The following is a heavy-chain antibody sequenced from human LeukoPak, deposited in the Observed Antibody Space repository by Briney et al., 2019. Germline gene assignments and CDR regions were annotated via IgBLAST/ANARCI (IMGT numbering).Heavy chain of an antibody. V-gene: IGHV1-2*02. CDR3: GTLLSDGPFDY. Sequence: ASVKVSCKASGYTFTGYYMHWVRQAPGQGLEWMGWIYPNSGATKYAQKFQGRVTITRDTSTSTAYMELSGLRSDDTAVYYCGTLLSDGPFDYWGQGSLVTVSS. J-gene: IGHJ4*02. CDR1: GYTFTGYY. CDR2: IYPNSGAT.